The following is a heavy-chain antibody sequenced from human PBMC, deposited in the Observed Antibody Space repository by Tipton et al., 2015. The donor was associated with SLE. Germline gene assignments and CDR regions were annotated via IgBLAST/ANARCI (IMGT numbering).Heavy chain of an antibody. D-gene: IGHD2/OR15-2a*01. CDR1: GFSFSNYW. V-gene: IGHV3-7*05. CDR3: SPLTYCYTTCSAS. J-gene: IGHJ5*02. Sequence: SLRLSCEASGFSFSNYWMNWVRQAPGKGLEWVANIKRDGTEKYYLDSVRGRFTISRDNAKKSLYLQMNSLRAEDTAIYYCSPLTYCYTTCSASWGQGSLVTVSS. CDR2: IKRDGTEK.